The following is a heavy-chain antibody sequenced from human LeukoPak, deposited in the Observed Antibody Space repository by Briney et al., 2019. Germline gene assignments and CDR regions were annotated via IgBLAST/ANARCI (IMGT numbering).Heavy chain of an antibody. D-gene: IGHD3-10*01. CDR1: GGSIRSGGYS. CDR3: ARFGTMIRGRYWYFDL. V-gene: IGHV4-30-4*01. CDR2: IAYGGTT. Sequence: PSQTLSLTCTVSGGSIRSGGYSWSWIRQHPGKGLEWIGYIAYGGTTLYNPSLKSRVTISVDTSKNQFSLKLSSVTAADTAVYYCARFGTMIRGRYWYFDLWGRGTLVTVSS. J-gene: IGHJ2*01.